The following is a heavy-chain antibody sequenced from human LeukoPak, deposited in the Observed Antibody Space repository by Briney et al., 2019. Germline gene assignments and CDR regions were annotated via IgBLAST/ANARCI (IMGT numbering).Heavy chain of an antibody. V-gene: IGHV3-21*01. CDR1: GFTFSSYS. CDR3: ARDLTGSLPRTDDY. CDR2: ISSSSSYI. Sequence: GSLRLSCAASGFTFSSYSMNWVRQAPGKGLEWASSISSSSSYIYYADSVKGRFTISRDNAKNSLYLQMNSLRAEDTAVYYCARDLTGSLPRTDDYWGQGTLVTVSS. J-gene: IGHJ4*02. D-gene: IGHD1-20*01.